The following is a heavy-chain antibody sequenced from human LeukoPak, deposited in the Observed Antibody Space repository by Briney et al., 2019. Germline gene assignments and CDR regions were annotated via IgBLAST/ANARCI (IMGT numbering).Heavy chain of an antibody. CDR3: ASTPD. V-gene: IGHV3-7*01. J-gene: IGHJ4*02. CDR1: GLTFSDKW. CDR2: IKEDGRAK. Sequence: GGSLRLSCAVSGLTFSDKWMSWVRQAPGKGLEWVANIKEDGRAKYYVESVRGRFTITRDNGKNSLYLQMNSLRVEDTAVYYCASTPDWGQGTLVTVSS.